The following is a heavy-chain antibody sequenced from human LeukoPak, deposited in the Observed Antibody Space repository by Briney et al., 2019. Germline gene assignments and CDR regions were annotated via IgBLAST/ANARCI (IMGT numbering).Heavy chain of an antibody. V-gene: IGHV3-48*04. CDR2: ISSSSSSI. J-gene: IGHJ4*02. CDR3: ARVKGGPFDY. Sequence: PGGSLRLSCAASGFTFSSYSMNWVRQAPGKGLEWVSYISSSSSSIKYADSVKGRFTISRDNAKKSLNLQMNSLRAEDTAVYYCARVKGGPFDYWGQGTLVTVSS. CDR1: GFTFSSYS.